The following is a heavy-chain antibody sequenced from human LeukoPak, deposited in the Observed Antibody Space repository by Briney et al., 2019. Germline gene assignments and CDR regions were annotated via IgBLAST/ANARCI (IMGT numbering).Heavy chain of an antibody. CDR2: INPSGGST. V-gene: IGHV1-46*01. J-gene: IGHJ6*02. CDR1: GYTFTSYG. D-gene: IGHD1-7*01. Sequence: ASVKVSCKASGYTFTSYGISWVRQAPGQGLEWMGIINPSGGSTSYAQKFQGRVTMTRDTSTSTVYMELSSLRSEDTAVYYCARDRELESQEGGYYYGMDVWGQGTTVTVSS. CDR3: ARDRELESQEGGYYYGMDV.